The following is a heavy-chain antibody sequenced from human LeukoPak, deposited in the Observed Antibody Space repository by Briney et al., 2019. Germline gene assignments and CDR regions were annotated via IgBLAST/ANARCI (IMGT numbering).Heavy chain of an antibody. CDR2: IYYSAST. D-gene: IGHD3-10*01. J-gene: IGHJ4*02. CDR1: GGSISSYY. Sequence: SETLSLTCTVSGGSISSYYWSWIRQPPGKGLEWIGYIYYSASTNYNPSLKSRVTISVDTSKNHFSLKLSSVTAADTAVYYCARGRTYYYGSGSRQYYFDYWGQGTLVTVSS. CDR3: ARGRTYYYGSGSRQYYFDY. V-gene: IGHV4-59*01.